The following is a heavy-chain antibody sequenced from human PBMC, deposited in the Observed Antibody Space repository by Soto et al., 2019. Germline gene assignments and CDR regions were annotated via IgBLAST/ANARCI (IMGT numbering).Heavy chain of an antibody. J-gene: IGHJ4*02. Sequence: QVTLKESGPVLVKPTETLTLTCTVSGLALSGDTMGVGWIRQPPGKALEWLAHIFPKDKKSYTTKSLNNRPSISQDTSKSQVVLTMTNMDPVDTATYYYLRIVSGSDGGYLDYWGQGTLVTVSS. CDR3: LRIVSGSDGGYLDY. D-gene: IGHD3-10*01. CDR1: GLALSGDTMG. V-gene: IGHV2-26*01. CDR2: IFPKDKK.